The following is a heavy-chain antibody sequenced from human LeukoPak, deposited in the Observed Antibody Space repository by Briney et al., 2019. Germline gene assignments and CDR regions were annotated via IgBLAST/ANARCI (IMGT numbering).Heavy chain of an antibody. CDR3: AKDQVRYQLLPAY. J-gene: IGHJ4*02. D-gene: IGHD2-2*01. CDR1: GFTFSSYA. Sequence: GGSLRLSCAASGFTFSSYAMRWVPQAPGKGREWVSAISGSGGSTYYADCAKGRFTLSRDNSKNTLYLQMNSLRAEDTAEYSGAKDQVRYQLLPAYWGQGTLVTVSS. CDR2: ISGSGGST. V-gene: IGHV3-23*01.